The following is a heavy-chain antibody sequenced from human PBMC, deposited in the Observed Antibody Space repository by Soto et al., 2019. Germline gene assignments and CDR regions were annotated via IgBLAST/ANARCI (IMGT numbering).Heavy chain of an antibody. Sequence: PSETLSLTCAVYGGSFSGYYWSWIRQPPGKGLEWIGEINHSGSTNYNPSLKSRVTISVDTSKNQFSLKLSSVTAADTAVYYCARDYSSSPVYYFDYWGQGTLVTVSS. CDR1: GGSFSGYY. D-gene: IGHD6-6*01. CDR2: INHSGST. V-gene: IGHV4-34*01. J-gene: IGHJ4*02. CDR3: ARDYSSSPVYYFDY.